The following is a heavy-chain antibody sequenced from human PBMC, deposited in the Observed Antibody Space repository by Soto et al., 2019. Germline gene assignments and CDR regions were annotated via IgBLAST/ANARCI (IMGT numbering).Heavy chain of an antibody. J-gene: IGHJ6*02. CDR1: GFTFSSYG. V-gene: IGHV3-30*18. D-gene: IGHD3-10*01. Sequence: QVQLVESGGGEVQPGRSLRLSCAASGFTFSSYGMHWVRQAPGKGLEWVAGISYDGSNKYYADSVKGRFTISRDNSKNTLYLQMNSLRAEDTAVYYCAKDTAGSTKVRGSMDVWGQGTTVTVSS. CDR2: ISYDGSNK. CDR3: AKDTAGSTKVRGSMDV.